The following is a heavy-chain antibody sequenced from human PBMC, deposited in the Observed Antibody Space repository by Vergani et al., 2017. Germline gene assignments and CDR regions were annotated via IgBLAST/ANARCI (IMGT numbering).Heavy chain of an antibody. D-gene: IGHD2-21*01. CDR3: ARALLEVDVISDYHYGMDV. CDR1: CYTFTSYG. CDR2: IIPMFGTP. V-gene: IGHV1-69*13. Sequence: QVQLLQSGAEVKKPGASVKVSCKTSCYTFTSYGISWVRQAPGQGLGWMGGIIPMFGTPSYTQKFQGRVTISADESTTTAYLELSSVRFEDTAVDYCARALLEVDVISDYHYGMDVWGQGTTVTVSS. J-gene: IGHJ6*02.